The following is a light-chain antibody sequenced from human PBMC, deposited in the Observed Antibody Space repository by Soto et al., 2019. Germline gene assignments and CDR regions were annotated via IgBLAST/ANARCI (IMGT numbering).Light chain of an antibody. CDR3: QQSSFSPLT. V-gene: IGKV3-20*01. J-gene: IGKJ4*01. CDR1: PNVDNNY. Sequence: EVVLTQSPGTLSLSPGERATLSCRASPNVDNNYLAWFQQKPGQAPRLLIYEISNRATGVPERFGGTGSGTDFTRTISSLEPDDFAVYYCQQSSFSPLTFGGGTRVEIK. CDR2: EIS.